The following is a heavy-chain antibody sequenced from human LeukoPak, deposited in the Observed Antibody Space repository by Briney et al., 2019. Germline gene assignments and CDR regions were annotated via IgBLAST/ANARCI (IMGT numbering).Heavy chain of an antibody. J-gene: IGHJ4*02. Sequence: GGSLRLSCAASGFSFSDYYMSWIRQAPGKGLEWVSYISSSSNYTNYADSVKGRFTISRDNAKNSLYLQMNSLRAEDTAVYYCARDVSDYYDSSGLDYWGQGTLVTVSS. V-gene: IGHV3-11*05. CDR1: GFSFSDYY. CDR2: ISSSSNYT. D-gene: IGHD3-22*01. CDR3: ARDVSDYYDSSGLDY.